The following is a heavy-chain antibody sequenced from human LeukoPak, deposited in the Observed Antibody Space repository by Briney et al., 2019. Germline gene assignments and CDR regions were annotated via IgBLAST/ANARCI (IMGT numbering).Heavy chain of an antibody. D-gene: IGHD5-18*01. CDR1: GGSFSGYY. CDR2: INHSGST. CDR3: ARGSPGDRYGTFDY. V-gene: IGHV4-34*01. J-gene: IGHJ4*02. Sequence: SETLSLTCAVYGGSFSGYYWSWIRQPPGKGLEWIGEINHSGSTNYNPSLKSRVTMSVDTSKNQFSLKLSSVTAADTAVYYCARGSPGDRYGTFDYWGQGTLVTVSS.